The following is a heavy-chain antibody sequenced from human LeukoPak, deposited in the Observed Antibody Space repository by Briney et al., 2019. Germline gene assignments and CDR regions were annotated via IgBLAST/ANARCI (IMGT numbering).Heavy chain of an antibody. CDR3: AKQLGYCSDGSCYFPY. CDR2: ISNNGGYT. CDR1: GFTFSSSA. V-gene: IGHV3-23*01. D-gene: IGHD2-15*01. J-gene: IGHJ4*02. Sequence: GGSLRLSCAASGFTFSSSAMSWVRQAPGKGLEWVSAISNNGGYTYYADSVQGRFTISRDNSKNTLCLQMNSLRAEDTAVCYCAKQLGYCSDGSCYFPYWGQGTLVTVSS.